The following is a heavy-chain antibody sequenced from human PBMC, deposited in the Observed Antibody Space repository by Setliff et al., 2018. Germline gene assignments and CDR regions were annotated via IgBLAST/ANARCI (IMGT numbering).Heavy chain of an antibody. CDR1: GGPISSSSYY. CDR3: ARVAQYSSSSFYYYYYGMDV. V-gene: IGHV4-39*07. J-gene: IGHJ6*02. D-gene: IGHD6-6*01. Sequence: SETLSLTCTVSGGPISSSSYYWGWIRQPPGKGLEWIGSIYYSGSTYYNPSLKSRVTIPVDTSKNQFSLKLSSVTAADTAVYYCARVAQYSSSSFYYYYYGMDVWGQGTTVTVSS. CDR2: IYYSGST.